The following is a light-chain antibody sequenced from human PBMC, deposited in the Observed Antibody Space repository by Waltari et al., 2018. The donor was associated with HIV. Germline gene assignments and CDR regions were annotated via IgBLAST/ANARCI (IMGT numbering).Light chain of an antibody. V-gene: IGLV1-40*01. CDR3: QSYDSGSSGSV. J-gene: IGLJ2*01. CDR1: SSNIRPGYA. CDR2: ANN. Sequence: QSLLTHPPSESGAPGTRVTIPCTGSSSNIRPGYAVHWYHQVPGTAPKLFIYANNIRASGVPDRFSGSKFGPSASLAITGLQAEDEGTYYCQSYDSGSSGSVFGGGTKLTVL.